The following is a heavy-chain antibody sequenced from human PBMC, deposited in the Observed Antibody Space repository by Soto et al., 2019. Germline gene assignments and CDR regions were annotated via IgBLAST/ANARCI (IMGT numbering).Heavy chain of an antibody. V-gene: IGHV1-18*01. Sequence: QVHLVQSGAEVKKPGASVKVSCKGSGYTFTSYGITWVRQAPGQGLEWMGWISAHNGNTDYAQKLQGRVTVTRDTSTSPPYRELRSLRSDDTAVYYCARGRYGDYWGQGALVTVSS. CDR3: ARGRYGDY. CDR1: GYTFTSYG. CDR2: ISAHNGNT. J-gene: IGHJ4*02. D-gene: IGHD1-1*01.